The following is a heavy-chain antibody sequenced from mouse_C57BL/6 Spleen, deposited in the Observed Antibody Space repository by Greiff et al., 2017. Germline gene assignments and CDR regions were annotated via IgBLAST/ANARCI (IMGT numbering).Heavy chain of an antibody. D-gene: IGHD1-1*01. J-gene: IGHJ4*01. CDR2: IWSGGST. Sequence: VKLQQSGPGLVQPSQSLSITCTVSGFSLTSYGVHWVRQSPGKGLEWLGVIWSGGSTDYNAAFISRLSISKDNSKSQVFFKMNSLQADDTAIYYCARSQPYYYGSSYDYAMDYWGQGTSVTVSS. CDR3: ARSQPYYYGSSYDYAMDY. CDR1: GFSLTSYG. V-gene: IGHV2-2*01.